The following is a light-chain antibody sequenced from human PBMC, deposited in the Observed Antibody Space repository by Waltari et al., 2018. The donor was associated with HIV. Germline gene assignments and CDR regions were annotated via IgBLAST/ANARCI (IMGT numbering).Light chain of an antibody. CDR1: QSLLHSDGKTY. Sequence: DIVLTQAPLSLSVTPGQPATISCKSSQSLLHSDGKTYLYWYFQRPGQTPQLLIYQVSTRFSGVPDRFSGGGSLPYFTLKISRVEADDVWTYYCMQSIELPPTFGQGTKLDIK. CDR3: MQSIELPPT. V-gene: IGKV2D-29*01. J-gene: IGKJ2*01. CDR2: QVS.